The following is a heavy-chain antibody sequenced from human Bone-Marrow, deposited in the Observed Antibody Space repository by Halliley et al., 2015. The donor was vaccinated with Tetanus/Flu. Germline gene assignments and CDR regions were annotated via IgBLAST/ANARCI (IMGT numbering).Heavy chain of an antibody. D-gene: IGHD3-10*01. J-gene: IGHJ4*02. CDR3: VRGAELLLFVGALAF. Sequence: CAASGFNFSDHYMEWVRQAPGKGLEWVGRTRNKPNSYTTQYAASVKGRFTISRDDSKNSLYLQMNSLKIEDTAVYFCVRGAELLLFVGALAFWGQGTLVTVSS. CDR2: TRNKPNSYTT. V-gene: IGHV3-72*01. CDR1: GFNFSDHY.